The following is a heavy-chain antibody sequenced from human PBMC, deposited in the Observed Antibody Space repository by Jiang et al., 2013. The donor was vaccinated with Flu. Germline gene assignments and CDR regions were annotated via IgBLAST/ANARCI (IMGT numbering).Heavy chain of an antibody. D-gene: IGHD3-10*01. Sequence: KYYADSVKGRFTISRDNSKNTLYLQMNSLRAEDTAVYYCARDGGGRAFDYWGQGTLVTVSS. CDR3: ARDGGGRAFDY. V-gene: IGHV3-33*01. CDR2: K. J-gene: IGHJ4*02.